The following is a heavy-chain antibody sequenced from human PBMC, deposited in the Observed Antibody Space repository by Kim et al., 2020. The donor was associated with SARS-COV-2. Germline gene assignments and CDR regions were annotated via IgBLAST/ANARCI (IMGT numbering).Heavy chain of an antibody. CDR1: GGSIDSSSYY. CDR3: ARGEMTLARIVAPAD. D-gene: IGHD1-26*01. V-gene: IGHV4-39*01. Sequence: SETLSLNCTVSGGSIDSSSYYWGWVRQSPGKGLEWIGSIFYSGSIYYNPSLKSRVAMSADTSQNQISLKLGSVTAADTAVYYCARGEMTLARIVAPADWGQGTLVTVSS. J-gene: IGHJ4*02. CDR2: IFYSGSI.